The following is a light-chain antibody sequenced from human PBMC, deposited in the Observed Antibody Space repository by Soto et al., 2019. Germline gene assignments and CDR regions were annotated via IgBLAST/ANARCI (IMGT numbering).Light chain of an antibody. CDR1: SSDVGSYDL. Sequence: QSVLTQPASVSGSPGQSITISCTGTSSDVGSYDLVSWYQQHPGKPPKLMIYEGTKRPSGTSNRFSGSKSGNTASLTISGLQAEDETDYYCCSYAGSNTYVFGTGTKVTVL. V-gene: IGLV2-23*01. CDR3: CSYAGSNTYV. CDR2: EGT. J-gene: IGLJ1*01.